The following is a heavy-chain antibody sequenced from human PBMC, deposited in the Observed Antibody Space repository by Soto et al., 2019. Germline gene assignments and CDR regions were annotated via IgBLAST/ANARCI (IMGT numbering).Heavy chain of an antibody. CDR2: INPSGGST. V-gene: IGHV1-46*01. Sequence: SVKVSCKASAYTFTSYYMHCSRQAPGQGLEWMGIINPSGGSTSYAQKFQGRVTMTRDMSTSTVYMELSSLRSEDTAVYYCARDLCARASDAFDIWGQGTMVTVSS. CDR1: AYTFTSYY. CDR3: ARDLCARASDAFDI. J-gene: IGHJ3*02.